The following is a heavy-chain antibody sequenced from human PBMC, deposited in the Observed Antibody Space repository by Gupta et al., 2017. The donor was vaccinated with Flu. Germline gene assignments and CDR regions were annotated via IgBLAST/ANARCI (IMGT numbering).Heavy chain of an antibody. Sequence: AISWVRQAPGQGLEWMGGIIPIFGAAVYAQRCQGRVTITADKSTSTAYMELSSLRSEDTAVYYCARDDEDYDDSSGRSYYYYDMAVWGKGTTVTVSS. CDR1: A. J-gene: IGHJ6*03. D-gene: IGHD3-22*01. CDR2: IIPIFGAA. CDR3: ARDDEDYDDSSGRSYYYYDMAV. V-gene: IGHV1-69*06.